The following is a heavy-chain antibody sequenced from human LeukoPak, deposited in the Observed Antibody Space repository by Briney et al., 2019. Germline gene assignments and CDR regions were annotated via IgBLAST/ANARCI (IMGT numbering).Heavy chain of an antibody. J-gene: IGHJ4*02. CDR3: AREMGPTTVTTSTPWDY. CDR1: GYSFTGYY. D-gene: IGHD4-17*01. V-gene: IGHV1-2*02. CDR2: INSNSGDT. Sequence: ASVKVSCKASGYSFTGYYIHWVRRAPGQGLEWMGWINSNSGDTKYAEKFQGRVTMTRDTSISTAYMELSRLRSDDTAVYYCAREMGPTTVTTSTPWDYWGQGTLVTVSS.